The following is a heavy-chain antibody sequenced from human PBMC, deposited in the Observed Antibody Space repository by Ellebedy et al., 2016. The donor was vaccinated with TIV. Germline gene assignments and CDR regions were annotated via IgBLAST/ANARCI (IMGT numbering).Heavy chain of an antibody. CDR2: LSYDGNKR. CDR1: GFSFSDYG. CDR3: AKRDASNYGVSVD. Sequence: GGSLRLSXVASGFSFSDYGMHWFRQAPGKGLEWVAVLSYDGNKRYYADSVVGRFTVSRDNSKNTVFLQMSSLRGDDTADYYCAKRDASNYGVSVDWGQGILVTVSS. D-gene: IGHD5-24*01. J-gene: IGHJ4*02. V-gene: IGHV3-30*18.